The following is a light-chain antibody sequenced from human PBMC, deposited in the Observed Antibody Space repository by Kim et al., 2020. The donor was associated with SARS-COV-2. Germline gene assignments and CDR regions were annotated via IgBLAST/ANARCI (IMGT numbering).Light chain of an antibody. V-gene: IGLV2-14*01. Sequence: QSALTQPASVSGSPGQSIAISCTGTSSDVGGYNFVSWYQHHPGKVPKLLIYEVTNRPSGISTRFSGTKSDNTASLTISGLLADDEADYYCSSYASSNTILFGPGTKVTVL. CDR2: EVT. J-gene: IGLJ1*01. CDR1: SSDVGGYNF. CDR3: SSYASSNTIL.